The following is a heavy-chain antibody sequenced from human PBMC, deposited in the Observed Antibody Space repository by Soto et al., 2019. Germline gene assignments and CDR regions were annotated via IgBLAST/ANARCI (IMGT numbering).Heavy chain of an antibody. CDR3: ARDSRTGCSSTDCYMA. V-gene: IGHV4-4*02. J-gene: IGHJ5*02. D-gene: IGHD2-2*01. Sequence: QVQLQGSGPGLVKASETLSLTCAVSGDSISSGAWWSWVRQSPGKGLQWIGEIYHSGNTRNNPSLKSRVTMSVDKSNKQFSLNLMSVTAADTATYYCARDSRTGCSSTDCYMAWGRGILVTVSS. CDR1: GDSISSGAW. CDR2: IYHSGNT.